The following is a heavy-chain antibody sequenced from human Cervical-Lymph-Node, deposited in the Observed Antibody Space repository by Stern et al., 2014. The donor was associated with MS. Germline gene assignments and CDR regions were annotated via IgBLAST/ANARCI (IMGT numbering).Heavy chain of an antibody. D-gene: IGHD2-21*02. V-gene: IGHV3-15*01. CDR2: IKNKIDGGTT. CDR1: GFTFSTAW. CDR3: TTVRGYCGGDCLGY. Sequence: EVQLVESGGGLVKPGGSLRVSCAASGFTFSTAWMGWVRQAPGQGLEWVGRIKNKIDGGTTDYAAPVKGRFTISRDDSKDTLYLQMNSLKTEDTAVYYCTTVRGYCGGDCLGYWGQGTLVTVSS. J-gene: IGHJ4*02.